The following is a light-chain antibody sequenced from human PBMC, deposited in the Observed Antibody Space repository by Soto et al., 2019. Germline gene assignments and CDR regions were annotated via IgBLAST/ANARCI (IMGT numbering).Light chain of an antibody. J-gene: IGKJ5*01. CDR2: DAS. CDR3: QQRSNCPHIT. Sequence: EIVLTQSPATLSLSPGERATLSCRASQSVSSYLAWYQQKPGQAPRLLIYDASNRATGIPARFSGSGSGTDSTLTSRSLDPEDFAVYYCQQRSNCPHITFGQWTRLEIK. CDR1: QSVSSY. V-gene: IGKV3-11*01.